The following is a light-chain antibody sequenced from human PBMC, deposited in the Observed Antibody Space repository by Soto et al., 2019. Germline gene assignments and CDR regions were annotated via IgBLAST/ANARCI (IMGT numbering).Light chain of an antibody. J-gene: IGLJ1*01. Sequence: QSALTQPDSVSGSPGQSITISCTGTSSDVRGYNYVSWYQQHPGKAPQLMIYDVSNRPSGVSTRFAGSKSGNTASLTISGHQAEYEADYYCCSYTTSCTLGYVFGTRTQLTVL. CDR1: SSDVRGYNY. CDR2: DVS. CDR3: CSYTTSCTLGYV. V-gene: IGLV2-14*03.